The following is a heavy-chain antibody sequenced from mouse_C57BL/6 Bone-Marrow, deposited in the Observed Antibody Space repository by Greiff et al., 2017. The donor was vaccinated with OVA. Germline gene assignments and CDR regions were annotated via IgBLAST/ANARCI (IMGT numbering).Heavy chain of an antibody. Sequence: VQLQQSGAELVKPGASVKLSCKASGYTFTSYWMHWVKQRPGQGLEWIGMIHPNSGSTNYNEKFKSKATLTVDKSSSTAYVQLSSLTSEDSAVYYCASRGNWDGYFDYWGQGTTLTVSS. D-gene: IGHD4-1*01. CDR1: GYTFTSYW. CDR3: ASRGNWDGYFDY. CDR2: IHPNSGST. V-gene: IGHV1-64*01. J-gene: IGHJ2*01.